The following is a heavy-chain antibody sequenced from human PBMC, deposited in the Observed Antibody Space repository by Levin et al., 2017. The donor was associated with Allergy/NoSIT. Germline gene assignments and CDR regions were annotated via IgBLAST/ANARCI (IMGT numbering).Heavy chain of an antibody. J-gene: IGHJ4*02. CDR3: ARVAGYSYGYYFDY. D-gene: IGHD5-18*01. CDR1: GGSISSGGYS. CDR2: IYLSGST. Sequence: LRLSCAVSGGSISSGGYSWSWIRQPPGKGLEWIGNIYLSGSTNDNPSLKRRVTMSVDRSKNQFSLKLSYVTAADTAVYYCARVAGYSYGYYFDYWGPGTLVIVSS. V-gene: IGHV4-30-2*01.